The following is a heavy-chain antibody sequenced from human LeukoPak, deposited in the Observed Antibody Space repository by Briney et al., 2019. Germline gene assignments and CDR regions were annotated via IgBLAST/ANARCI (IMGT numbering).Heavy chain of an antibody. D-gene: IGHD2-8*02. J-gene: IGHJ6*03. CDR3: AKDGGVVIKPVYYYYYMDV. CDR2: ISGSGGST. CDR1: GFTFSSYA. Sequence: GGSLRLSCAASGFTFSSYAMSWVRQAPGKGLEWVSAISGSGGSTYYADSVKGRFTISRDNSKNTLYLQMNSLRAEDTAVYYCAKDGGVVIKPVYYYYYMDVWGKGTTVTVSS. V-gene: IGHV3-23*01.